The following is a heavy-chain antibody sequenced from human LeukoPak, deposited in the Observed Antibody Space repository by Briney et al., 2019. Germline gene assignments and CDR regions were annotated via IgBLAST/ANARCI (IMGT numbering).Heavy chain of an antibody. J-gene: IGHJ4*02. D-gene: IGHD3-3*01. V-gene: IGHV3-30*18. CDR3: AKDDAYYGFWSGYYGDY. CDR2: ISYDGSNK. Sequence: GGSLRLSCAASRFTFSSYGMHWVRQAPRKGLEWVAVISYDGSNKYYADSVKGRFTISRDNSKNTLYLQMNSLRAEDTAVYYCAKDDAYYGFWSGYYGDYWGQGTLVTVSS. CDR1: RFTFSSYG.